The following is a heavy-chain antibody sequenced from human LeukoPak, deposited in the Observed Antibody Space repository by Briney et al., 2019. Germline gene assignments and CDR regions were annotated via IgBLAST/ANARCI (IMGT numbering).Heavy chain of an antibody. Sequence: GGALRLSCAASGFTSSSYGMHWVRQAPGKGLGWVAVISYDGSNKYYADSVKGRFTIPRDNSKYTLYLQMNSLRAEDTAVYYCAKDGLEYSSSSSVFDYGGQGTLVTVPS. CDR2: ISYDGSNK. CDR3: AKDGLEYSSSSSVFDY. V-gene: IGHV3-30*18. CDR1: GFTSSSYG. J-gene: IGHJ4*02. D-gene: IGHD6-6*01.